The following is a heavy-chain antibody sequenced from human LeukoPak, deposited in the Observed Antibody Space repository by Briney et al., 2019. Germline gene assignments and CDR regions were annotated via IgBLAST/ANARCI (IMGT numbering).Heavy chain of an antibody. J-gene: IGHJ3*02. D-gene: IGHD3-3*01. Sequence: PSETLSLTCAVYGGSFSGYYWSWIRQPPGKGLEWIGEINRSGSTNYNPSLKSRVTISVDTSKNQFSLKLSSVTAADTAVYYCARAPYYDFWSGYYRAFDIWGQGTMVTVSS. V-gene: IGHV4-34*01. CDR1: GGSFSGYY. CDR3: ARAPYYDFWSGYYRAFDI. CDR2: INRSGST.